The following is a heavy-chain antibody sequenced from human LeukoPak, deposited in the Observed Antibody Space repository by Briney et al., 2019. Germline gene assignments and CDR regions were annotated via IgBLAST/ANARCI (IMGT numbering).Heavy chain of an antibody. V-gene: IGHV3-23*01. Sequence: GGSLRLSCAASGFSFSSYAMSWVRQAPGKGLEWVSAISENGGSTYYADSVKGRFTISRDNSKNTLYLQMNSLRAEDTAVYYCARRAGGYSHPYDYWGQGILVTVSS. D-gene: IGHD4-23*01. CDR2: ISENGGST. CDR3: ARRAGGYSHPYDY. CDR1: GFSFSSYA. J-gene: IGHJ4*02.